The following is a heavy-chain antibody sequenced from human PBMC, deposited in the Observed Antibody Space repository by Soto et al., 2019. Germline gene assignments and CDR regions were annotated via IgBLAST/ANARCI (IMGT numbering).Heavy chain of an antibody. CDR2: IYYSGST. V-gene: IGHV4-39*01. CDR1: GGSISSSSYY. CDR3: ARLNVEARYYYYGMDV. J-gene: IGHJ6*02. Sequence: SETLSLTCTVSGGSISSSSYYWGWIRQPPGKGLEWIGSIYYSGSTYYNPSLKSRVTISVDTSKNQFSLKLSSVTAADTAVYYCARLNVEARYYYYGMDVWGQGTTVTVSS. D-gene: IGHD6-6*01.